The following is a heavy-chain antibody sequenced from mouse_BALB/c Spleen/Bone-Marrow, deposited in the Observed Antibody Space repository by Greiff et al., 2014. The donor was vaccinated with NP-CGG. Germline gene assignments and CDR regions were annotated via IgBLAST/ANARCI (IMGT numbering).Heavy chain of an antibody. J-gene: IGHJ2*01. CDR1: GFNIKDTY. D-gene: IGHD1-1*01. CDR2: IDPANGNT. Sequence: FQLQQSGAALVKPGASVKLSCTASGFNIKDTYMHWVKQRPEQGLEWIGRIDPANGNTKYDPKFQGKATITADTSSNTAYLQLSSLTSEDTAVYYCANSYYGSHFDYWGQGTTLTVSS. CDR3: ANSYYGSHFDY. V-gene: IGHV14-3*02.